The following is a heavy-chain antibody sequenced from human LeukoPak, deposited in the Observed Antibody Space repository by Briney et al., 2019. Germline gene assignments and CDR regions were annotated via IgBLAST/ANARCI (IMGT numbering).Heavy chain of an antibody. CDR1: GFTFDDYA. Sequence: PGGSLRLSCAASGFTFDDYAMHWVQQAPGKGLEWVSGISWNSGSIGYADSVKGRFTISRDNAKNSLYLQMNSLRAEDTALYYCAKDKGLGELSFIDYWGQGTLVTVSS. V-gene: IGHV3-9*01. CDR2: ISWNSGSI. D-gene: IGHD3-16*02. J-gene: IGHJ4*02. CDR3: AKDKGLGELSFIDY.